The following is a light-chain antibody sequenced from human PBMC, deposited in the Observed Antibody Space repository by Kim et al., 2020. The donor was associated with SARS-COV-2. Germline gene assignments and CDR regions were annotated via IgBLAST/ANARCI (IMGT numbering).Light chain of an antibody. CDR2: DAS. CDR1: QTVNYNY. CDR3: QQYGRSAA. J-gene: IGKJ1*01. Sequence: SPGERPALSCRASQTVNYNYLAWYQHKPGQAPRLLIHDASSRATGIPDRCSGSGSGTYFTLTISRLEPEDVAVYYCQQYGRSAAFGQGTKVDIK. V-gene: IGKV3-20*01.